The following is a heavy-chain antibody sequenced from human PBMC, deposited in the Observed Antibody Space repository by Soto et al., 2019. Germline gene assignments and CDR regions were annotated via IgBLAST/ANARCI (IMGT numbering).Heavy chain of an antibody. Sequence: GESLKISCKGYGYSFTSYWISWVRQMPGKGLEWMGRIEPSCSYTNHSPSFQGHVTFSADKSISTAYLQLSSLKASDTAMYYCARRNKQLVGDGRSYYYNGTDVWGQGTTATVSS. CDR3: ARRNKQLVGDGRSYYYNGTDV. J-gene: IGHJ6*02. CDR2: IEPSCSYT. V-gene: IGHV5-10-1*01. D-gene: IGHD6-13*01. CDR1: GYSFTSYW.